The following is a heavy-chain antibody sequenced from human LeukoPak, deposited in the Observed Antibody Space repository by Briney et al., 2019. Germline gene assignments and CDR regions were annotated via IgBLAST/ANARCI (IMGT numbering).Heavy chain of an antibody. V-gene: IGHV4-39*01. Sequence: SETLSLTCTVSGGSISSSSYYWGWIRQPPGKGLEGIGSIYYSGSTYYNPSLKSRFTISVDTSKNQFSLKLSSVTAADTAVYYCARAGFWSGYYTGGYYYYYVDVWGKGTTVTVSS. CDR3: ARAGFWSGYYTGGYYYYYVDV. D-gene: IGHD3-3*01. CDR2: IYYSGST. J-gene: IGHJ6*03. CDR1: GGSISSSSYY.